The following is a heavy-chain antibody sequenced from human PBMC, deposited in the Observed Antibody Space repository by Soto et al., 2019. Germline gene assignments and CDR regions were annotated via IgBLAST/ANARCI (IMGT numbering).Heavy chain of an antibody. J-gene: IGHJ4*02. D-gene: IGHD1-1*01. CDR3: VRDLYRSATMPCLDH. CDR2: ISDTGGDS. V-gene: IGHV3-23*01. CDR1: GFTFINYA. Sequence: GGSLRLSCEASGFTFINYAMSWVRQAPGKGLEWVASISDTGGDSYYADSMDGRFTISRDNSKNTLYLQINSLRAEDTAVYYCVRDLYRSATMPCLDHWGQGTMVTVYS.